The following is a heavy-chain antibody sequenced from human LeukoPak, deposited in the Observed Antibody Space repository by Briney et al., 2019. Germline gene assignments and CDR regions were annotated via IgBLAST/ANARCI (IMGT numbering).Heavy chain of an antibody. CDR3: ARDPSGYYDSTAYYMDV. J-gene: IGHJ6*03. V-gene: IGHV3-21*01. CDR2: ISSSSSYI. CDR1: GFTFSSYS. Sequence: GSLRLSCAASGFTFSSYSMNWVRQAPGKGLEWVSSISSSSSYIYYADSVKGRFTISRDNAKNSLYLQMNSLRAEDTAVYYCARDPSGYYDSTAYYMDVWGKGTTVTVSS. D-gene: IGHD3-3*01.